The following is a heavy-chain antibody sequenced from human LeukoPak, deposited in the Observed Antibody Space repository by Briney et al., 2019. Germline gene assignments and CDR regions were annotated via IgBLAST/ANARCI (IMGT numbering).Heavy chain of an antibody. CDR2: INSDGSST. D-gene: IGHD4-17*01. V-gene: IGHV3-74*01. Sequence: GGSLRLSCAASGFTFSSYWMHWVRQAPGKGLVWVSRINSDGSSTSYADSVKGRFTISRDNAKNTLYLQMNSLRAEDTALYYCARDPPRYGDYDLFDYWGQGTLVTVSS. CDR3: ARDPPRYGDYDLFDY. CDR1: GFTFSSYW. J-gene: IGHJ4*02.